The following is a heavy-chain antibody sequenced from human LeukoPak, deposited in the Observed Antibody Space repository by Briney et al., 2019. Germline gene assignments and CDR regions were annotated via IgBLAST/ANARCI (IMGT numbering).Heavy chain of an antibody. CDR1: GFTFSSHA. D-gene: IGHD1-26*01. CDR3: ARDSGFDAFDI. Sequence: TGGSLRLSCAASGFTFSSHAMSWVRQAPGKGLEWVSSISSSGGNTYYADSVKGRFTISRDNAKNTLYLQMNSLRAEDTAVYYCARDSGFDAFDIWGQGTMVTVSS. V-gene: IGHV3-23*01. CDR2: ISSSGGNT. J-gene: IGHJ3*02.